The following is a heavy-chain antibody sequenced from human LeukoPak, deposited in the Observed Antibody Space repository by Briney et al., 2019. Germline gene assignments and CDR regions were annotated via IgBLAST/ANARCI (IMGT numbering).Heavy chain of an antibody. CDR3: ARFPSDY. CDR1: GYTFTSYG. V-gene: IGHV1-2*02. Sequence: ASVKVSCKASGYTFTSYGISWVRQAPGQGLEWMGWINPNSGGTNYAQKFQGRVTMTRDTSISTAYMEQSRLRSDDTAVYYCARFPSDYWGQGTLVTVSS. J-gene: IGHJ4*02. CDR2: INPNSGGT.